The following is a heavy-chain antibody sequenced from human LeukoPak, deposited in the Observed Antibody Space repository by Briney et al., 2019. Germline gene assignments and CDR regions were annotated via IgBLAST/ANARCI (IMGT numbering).Heavy chain of an antibody. CDR3: VPPPGVRGT. CDR2: ISRSSSDI. Sequence: GGSLRLSCAASGFTFRTYSMNWVRQAPGKGLEWVSSISRSSSDINYADSVKGRFTISRDNAKNTLYLQMNSLRAEDTAVYYCVPPPGVRGTWGQGTLVTVSS. D-gene: IGHD3-10*01. J-gene: IGHJ4*02. CDR1: GFTFRTYS. V-gene: IGHV3-21*04.